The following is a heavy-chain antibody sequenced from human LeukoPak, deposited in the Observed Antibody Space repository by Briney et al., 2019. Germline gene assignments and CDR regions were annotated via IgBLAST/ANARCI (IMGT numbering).Heavy chain of an antibody. V-gene: IGHV1-69*06. D-gene: IGHD1-26*01. Sequence: SVKVSCKASEGTFSSYAISWVRQAPGQGLEWMGGIIPISGTANYAQKFQGRVTITADKSTRTAYMELSSLRSEDTAVYYCARSIVGAKDYFDYWGQGTLVTVSS. J-gene: IGHJ4*02. CDR3: ARSIVGAKDYFDY. CDR2: IIPISGTA. CDR1: EGTFSSYA.